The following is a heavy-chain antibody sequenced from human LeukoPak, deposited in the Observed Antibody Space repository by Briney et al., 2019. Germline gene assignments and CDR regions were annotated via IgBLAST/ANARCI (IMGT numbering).Heavy chain of an antibody. CDR1: GYTFTGYY. D-gene: IGHD2-8*02. V-gene: IGHV1-2*02. CDR3: ARAFRGTDLYWFDP. CDR2: INPNSGGT. Sequence: ASVKVSCKASGYTFTGYYMHWVRQAPGQGLEWMGWINPNSGGTNYAQEFQGRVTMTRDTSISTAYMELSRLRSDDTAVYYCARAFRGTDLYWFDPWGQGTLVTVSS. J-gene: IGHJ5*02.